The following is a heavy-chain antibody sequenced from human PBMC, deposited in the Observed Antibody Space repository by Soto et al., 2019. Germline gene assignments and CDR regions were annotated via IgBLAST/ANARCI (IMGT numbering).Heavy chain of an antibody. Sequence: GGSLRLSFTASGFIVSDTYVNWVRQAPGKGLEWVSVISNRGDTHYADSVRGRFSLSRDISDNTLHLQMNNLRVEDTAVYYCARPKLQLERIDGMDVWGQGTTVTVSS. V-gene: IGHV3-66*04. D-gene: IGHD1-1*01. CDR1: GFIVSDTY. J-gene: IGHJ6*02. CDR3: ARPKLQLERIDGMDV. CDR2: ISNRGDT.